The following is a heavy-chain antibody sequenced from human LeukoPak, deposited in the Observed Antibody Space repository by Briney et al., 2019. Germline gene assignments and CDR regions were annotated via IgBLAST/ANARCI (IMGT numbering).Heavy chain of an antibody. CDR3: ARGYDIVVVPAAPANYYYGMDV. D-gene: IGHD2-2*01. CDR1: GFTFSSYA. J-gene: IGHJ6*02. Sequence: PGGSLRLSCAASGFTFSSYAMHWVRQAPGKGLEWVAVISYDGSNKYYADSVKGRFTISRDNSKNTLYLQMNSLRAEDTAVYYCARGYDIVVVPAAPANYYYGMDVWGQGTTVTVSS. V-gene: IGHV3-30-3*01. CDR2: ISYDGSNK.